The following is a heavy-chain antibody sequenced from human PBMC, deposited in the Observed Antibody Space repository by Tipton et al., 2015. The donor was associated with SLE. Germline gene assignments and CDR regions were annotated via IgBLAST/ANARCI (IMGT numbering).Heavy chain of an antibody. Sequence: TLSLTCTVSGGSISSYYWSWIRQPPGQGLEWIGYIYCSGSTNYNPSLKSRVPISVDTSKNQFSLKLSSVTAADTAVYYCARWACPTGNFDYWGQGTLVTVPS. CDR3: ARWACPTGNFDY. CDR2: IYCSGST. D-gene: IGHD4-11*01. CDR1: GGSISSYY. J-gene: IGHJ4*02. V-gene: IGHV4-59*01.